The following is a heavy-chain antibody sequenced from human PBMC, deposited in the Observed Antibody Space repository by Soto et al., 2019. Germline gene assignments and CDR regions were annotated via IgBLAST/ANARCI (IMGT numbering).Heavy chain of an antibody. V-gene: IGHV4-59*01. CDR2: IYHSGST. CDR3: ARDEERWFGESPPNYYYYGMDV. CDR1: GGSISSYY. D-gene: IGHD3-10*01. J-gene: IGHJ6*02. Sequence: SETLSLTCTVSGGSISSYYWSWIRQPPGKGLEWIGYIYHSGSTNYNPSLKSRVTISVDTSKNQFSLKLSSVTAADTAVYYCARDEERWFGESPPNYYYYGMDVWGQGTTVTVSS.